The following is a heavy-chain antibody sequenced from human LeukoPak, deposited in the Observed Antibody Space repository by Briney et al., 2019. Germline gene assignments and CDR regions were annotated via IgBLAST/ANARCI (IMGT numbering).Heavy chain of an antibody. CDR2: IYYSGST. CDR3: ARGPYDSSGFYGMDV. V-gene: IGHV4-31*03. D-gene: IGHD3-22*01. Sequence: SETLSLTCTVSGGSISSGGYYWSWIRQHPGKGLEWIGYIYYSGSTYYNPSLKSRVTISVDTSENQFSLKLSSVTAADTAVYYCARGPYDSSGFYGMDVWGQGTTVTVSS. J-gene: IGHJ6*02. CDR1: GGSISSGGYY.